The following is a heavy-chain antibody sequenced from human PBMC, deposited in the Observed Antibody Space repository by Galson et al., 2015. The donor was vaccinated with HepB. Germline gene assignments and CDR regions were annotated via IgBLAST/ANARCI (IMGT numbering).Heavy chain of an antibody. CDR1: GFSISDYY. CDR3: VRDREVAGGGDWFDP. CDR2: INKDGSEK. V-gene: IGHV3-7*01. Sequence: SLRLSCAASGFSISDYYMTWVRQAPGKGLEWVVNINKDGSEKYYVDSVKGRFTISRDNAKRSLWLQMNSLRVEDTAVYYCVRDREVAGGGDWFDPWGQGTLVTVSS. J-gene: IGHJ5*02. D-gene: IGHD6-13*01.